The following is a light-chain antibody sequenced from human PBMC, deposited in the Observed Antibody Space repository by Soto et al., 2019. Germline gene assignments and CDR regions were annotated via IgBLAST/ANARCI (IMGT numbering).Light chain of an antibody. J-gene: IGKJ1*01. CDR2: GAA. Sequence: EIVLTQSACTLSLSPGERATLSCRASQTISSDYLAWYQQKPGQAPRLLIFGAATRAADIPDRFSGSGSGTDFTLTISRLEPEDFAVYYCQRYGSSPTFGQGTKVDI. CDR1: QTISSDY. V-gene: IGKV3-20*01. CDR3: QRYGSSPT.